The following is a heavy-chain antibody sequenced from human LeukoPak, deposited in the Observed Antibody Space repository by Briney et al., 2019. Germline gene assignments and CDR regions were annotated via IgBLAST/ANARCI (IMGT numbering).Heavy chain of an antibody. V-gene: IGHV3-23*01. D-gene: IGHD2-2*02. CDR2: ISGSGGST. CDR1: GFTFSSYA. Sequence: PGGSLRLSCAASGFTFSSYAMSWVRQAPGKGLEWVSAISGSGGSTYYADSVKGRFTISRDNSKNTLYPQMNSLRAEDTAVYYCASIVVVPAAIDWFDPWGQGTLVTVSS. J-gene: IGHJ5*02. CDR3: ASIVVVPAAIDWFDP.